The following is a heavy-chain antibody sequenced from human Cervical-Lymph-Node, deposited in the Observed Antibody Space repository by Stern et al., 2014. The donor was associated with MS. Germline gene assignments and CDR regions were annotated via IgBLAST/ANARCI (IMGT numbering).Heavy chain of an antibody. Sequence: QVQLVQSGAEVKTPGASVKVSCKASGYTLAGYHVQWVRQAPGQGLEWMGWILPKTGDTNYAQKFQGRVSMTGDTSISTAYMELSGLTFDDTATYYCARDRDFSSWGDFDYWGQGTLVTVSP. V-gene: IGHV1-2*02. D-gene: IGHD6-13*01. CDR3: ARDRDFSSWGDFDY. CDR2: ILPKTGDT. CDR1: GYTLAGYH. J-gene: IGHJ4*02.